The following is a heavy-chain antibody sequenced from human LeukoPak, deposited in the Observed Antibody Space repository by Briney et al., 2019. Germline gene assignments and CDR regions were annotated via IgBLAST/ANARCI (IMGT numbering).Heavy chain of an antibody. V-gene: IGHV3-48*03. CDR3: ARNAHSSGWCYEAFDM. D-gene: IGHD6-19*01. CDR2: TSSSGTTK. Sequence: GGSLRLSCAASRFTFCSYDMDRLPQAPGKGRVGGTYTSSSGTTKYYKVPVKGSFTISRDITKNSLYLQMNSLRAKDADDYSWARNAHSSGWCYEAFDMWGQGTMVTVSS. CDR1: RFTFCSYD. J-gene: IGHJ3*02.